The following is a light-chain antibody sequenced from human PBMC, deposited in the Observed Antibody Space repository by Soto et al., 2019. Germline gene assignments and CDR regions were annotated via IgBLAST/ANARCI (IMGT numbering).Light chain of an antibody. CDR3: HQRQSWPRT. Sequence: EIVLTQPPATLSSFPGDRVTLSCRASQAVNTRLAWYQHKPGQAPRLLISLTSNRAAGIPARFRGSGSETDFTLTISDVEPEDFAVYYCHQRQSWPRTFGQGTKVDIK. V-gene: IGKV3-11*01. CDR1: QAVNTR. J-gene: IGKJ1*01. CDR2: LTS.